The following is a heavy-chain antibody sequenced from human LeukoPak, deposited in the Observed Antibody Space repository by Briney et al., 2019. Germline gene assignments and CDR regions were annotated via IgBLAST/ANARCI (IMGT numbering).Heavy chain of an antibody. J-gene: IGHJ4*02. Sequence: ASVKVSCKVSGYTLTELSMHWVRQAPGKGLEWMGGFDPEDGETIYAQKFQGRVTMTEDTSTDTAYMELSSLRSEDTAVYYCATDRAYSRIPKFDYWGQGTLVTVSS. V-gene: IGHV1-24*01. CDR2: FDPEDGET. CDR1: GYTLTELS. D-gene: IGHD6-13*01. CDR3: ATDRAYSRIPKFDY.